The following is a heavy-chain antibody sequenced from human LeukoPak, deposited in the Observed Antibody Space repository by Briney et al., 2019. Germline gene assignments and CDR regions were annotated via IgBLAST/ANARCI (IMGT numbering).Heavy chain of an antibody. V-gene: IGHV3-23*01. CDR2: INTSGGTT. Sequence: PGGSLRLSCATSGFRFRSYGMSWVRQAPGKGLEWVSTINTSGGTTYYADSVKGRFTVSRDNSKNTLYLQMNSLSAEDTAVYYCAKNGDRGAYCSGGTCYPYYYHYMDVWGKGTTVTISS. CDR1: GFRFRSYG. D-gene: IGHD2-15*01. CDR3: AKNGDRGAYCSGGTCYPYYYHYMDV. J-gene: IGHJ6*03.